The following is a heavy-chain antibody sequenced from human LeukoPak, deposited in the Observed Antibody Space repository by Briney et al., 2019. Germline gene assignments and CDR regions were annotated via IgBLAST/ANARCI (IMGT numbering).Heavy chain of an antibody. Sequence: PGESLKISCKGSGYTFTSYWISWVRQMPGKGLEWMGKIDPSDSYTSYSPSFQGHVTISADKSISAAFLQWSSLKASDTAMYYCARTTETSGGFDYWGQGTLVTVSS. J-gene: IGHJ4*02. CDR3: ARTTETSGGFDY. CDR2: IDPSDSYT. D-gene: IGHD1-1*01. V-gene: IGHV5-10-1*01. CDR1: GYTFTSYW.